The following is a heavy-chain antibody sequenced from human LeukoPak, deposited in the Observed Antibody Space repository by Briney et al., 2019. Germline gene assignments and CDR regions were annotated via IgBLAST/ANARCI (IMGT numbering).Heavy chain of an antibody. Sequence: PGGSLRLSCAGSGFSVSNYYMSWVRQAPGKGLEWVSLIRDSGETFYADSVKGRFTISRDNSKNTMYLQMNRLRVEDTAVYFCARDRAVTQDWVEFDPWGQGTLDTVSS. CDR3: ARDRAVTQDWVEFDP. V-gene: IGHV3-66*03. CDR1: GFSVSNYY. J-gene: IGHJ5*02. CDR2: IRDSGET. D-gene: IGHD4-17*01.